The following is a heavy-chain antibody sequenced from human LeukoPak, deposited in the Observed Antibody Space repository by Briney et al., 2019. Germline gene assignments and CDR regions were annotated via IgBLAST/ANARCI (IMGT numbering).Heavy chain of an antibody. J-gene: IGHJ4*02. CDR2: IIPIFGTA. D-gene: IGHD3-22*01. Sequence: SVKVSCKASGGTFSSYAISWVRQAPGQGLEWMGGIIPIFGTANYAQKFQGRVTITTDESMSTAYMELSSLRSEDTAVYYCAREDYYDSSGYSLFDYWGQGTLVTVSS. CDR3: AREDYYDSSGYSLFDY. V-gene: IGHV1-69*05. CDR1: GGTFSSYA.